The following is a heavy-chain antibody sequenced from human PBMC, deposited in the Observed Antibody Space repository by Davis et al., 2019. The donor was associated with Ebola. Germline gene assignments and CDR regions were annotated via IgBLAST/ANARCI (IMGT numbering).Heavy chain of an antibody. CDR3: ATSTSCDGGRCVRYGMDV. J-gene: IGHJ6*02. CDR2: ISSNGIYI. D-gene: IGHD2-15*01. CDR1: EFTFSSYS. Sequence: GSLRLSCAASEFTFSSYSMSWVRQAPGKGLEWVSSISSNGIYIYYADSVKGRFTISSANAKNSLYLQMNSLRAEETAVYYCATSTSCDGGRCVRYGMDVWGQGTTVTVSS. V-gene: IGHV3-21*01.